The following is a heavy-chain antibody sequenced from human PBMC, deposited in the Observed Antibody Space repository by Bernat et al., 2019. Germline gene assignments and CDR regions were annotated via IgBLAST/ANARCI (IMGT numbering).Heavy chain of an antibody. J-gene: IGHJ4*02. Sequence: EVQLVESGGGLVKPGGSLRLSCAASGFTFSSYSMNWVRQAPGKGLEWVSSISSSSSYIYYADSVKGRFTISRDNAKNSLYLQMNSLRAEDTAVYYCARSLRVVTPLDYWGQGTWSPSPQ. V-gene: IGHV3-21*01. CDR1: GFTFSSYS. D-gene: IGHD2-21*02. CDR2: ISSSSSYI. CDR3: ARSLRVVTPLDY.